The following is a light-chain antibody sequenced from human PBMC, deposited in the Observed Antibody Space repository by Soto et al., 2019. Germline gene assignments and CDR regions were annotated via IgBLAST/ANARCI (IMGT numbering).Light chain of an antibody. CDR3: QQSYSMPWT. Sequence: DMQMTQSPSSLSASVGDRVTITCRASQSISSFLHWYQQKPGKAPNLLIYTASTLQSGVPSRFSGSGSGTDFTLTVSSLQPEDFATYFCQQSYSMPWTFGQGTKVDI. CDR2: TAS. J-gene: IGKJ1*01. CDR1: QSISSF. V-gene: IGKV1-39*01.